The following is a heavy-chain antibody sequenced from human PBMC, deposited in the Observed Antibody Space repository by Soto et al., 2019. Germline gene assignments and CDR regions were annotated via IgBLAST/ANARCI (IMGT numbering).Heavy chain of an antibody. CDR1: GFTFTRYS. D-gene: IGHD3-10*01. CDR3: AKEFIVRGVPPPSYGMDV. V-gene: IGHV3-21*04. Sequence: GVSLILSCAASGFTFTRYSMNWVRQAPGKGLEWVSSISSTTNYIYYGDSMKGRFTISRDNAKNSLYLEMNSLRAEDTAVYYCAKEFIVRGVPPPSYGMDVWGKGHPVTVHS. CDR2: ISSTTNYI. J-gene: IGHJ6*04.